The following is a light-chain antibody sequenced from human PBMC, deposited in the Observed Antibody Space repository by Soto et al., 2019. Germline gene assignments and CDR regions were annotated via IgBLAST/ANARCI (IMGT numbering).Light chain of an antibody. J-gene: IGKJ2*01. CDR2: WAS. CDR1: QSVLYSANNKNY. V-gene: IGKV4-1*01. Sequence: DIVMTQSPDSLAVSLGERATINCKSSQSVLYSANNKNYLAWFQQKPGQPPKLLIYWASTRESGVPDRFSGSGSGTDFTLTTSSLQAEDVAVYYCQQYFTSPGFTFGQGTKVEIK. CDR3: QQYFTSPGFT.